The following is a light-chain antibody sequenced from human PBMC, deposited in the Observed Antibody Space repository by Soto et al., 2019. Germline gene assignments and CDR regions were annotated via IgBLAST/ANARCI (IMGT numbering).Light chain of an antibody. CDR3: QQYYTYPWT. CDR2: AAS. CDR1: QDINSD. V-gene: IGKV1-8*01. Sequence: AIRMTQSPSSLSASTGDRVTITCRASQDINSDLAWYQQKPGKAPKLLIYAASTLQSGVPSRFSGSGSGTDFTLTISLQSEDFATYYCQQYYTYPWTLGPGTKVDI. J-gene: IGKJ1*01.